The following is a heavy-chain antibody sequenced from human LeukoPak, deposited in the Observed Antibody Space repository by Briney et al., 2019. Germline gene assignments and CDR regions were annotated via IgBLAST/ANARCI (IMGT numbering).Heavy chain of an antibody. CDR1: GFTFSTYA. V-gene: IGHV3-23*01. J-gene: IGHJ4*02. CDR2: FGGSGGTI. D-gene: IGHD2-21*02. Sequence: GGSLRLSCAASGFTFSTYAMSWVRQAPGKGLEWVSHFGGSGGTIYYADSVKGRSTISRDNSKNTLYLQMNCLRAEDTAVYYCARSDCGGDCHLLDYWGQGTLVTVSS. CDR3: ARSDCGGDCHLLDY.